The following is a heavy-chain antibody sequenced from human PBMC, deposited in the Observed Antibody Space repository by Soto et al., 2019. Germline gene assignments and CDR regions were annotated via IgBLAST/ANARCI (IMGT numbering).Heavy chain of an antibody. Sequence: SETLSLTCAVSGYSLSSGSYWGWIRQPPGKGPEWIASIYHGGTTFYNPSLKSRVTLSVDTSKNHYSLNLRSVTAADTAVYYCERVHVMVVAGSTFDYWGPGILVTVYS. J-gene: IGHJ4*01. D-gene: IGHD6-19*01. V-gene: IGHV4-38-2*01. CDR3: ERVHVMVVAGSTFDY. CDR2: IYHGGTT. CDR1: GYSLSSGSY.